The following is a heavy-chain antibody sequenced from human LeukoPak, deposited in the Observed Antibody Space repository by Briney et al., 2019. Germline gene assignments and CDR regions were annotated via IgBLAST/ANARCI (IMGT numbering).Heavy chain of an antibody. V-gene: IGHV1-69*05. CDR3: ARHASIAAAHDAFDI. J-gene: IGHJ3*02. Sequence: ASVKVSCKASGGTFSSYAISWVRQAPGQGLEWRGGIIPIFGTANYARKFQGRVTITTDESTSTAYMELSSLRSEDTAVYYCARHASIAAAHDAFDIWGQGTMVTVSS. CDR2: IIPIFGTA. CDR1: GGTFSSYA. D-gene: IGHD6-13*01.